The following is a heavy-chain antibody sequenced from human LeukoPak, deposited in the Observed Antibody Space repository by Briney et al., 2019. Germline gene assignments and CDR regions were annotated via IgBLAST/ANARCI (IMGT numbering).Heavy chain of an antibody. V-gene: IGHV4-30-4*01. CDR1: GGSVNSVDYF. Sequence: SETLSLTCTVSGGSVNSVDYFWNWIRQPPGKGLEWIGYIYYSGSTYYNPSLKSRVNISVDTSKNLFSLKLSSVTAADTAVYFCARGYCSSTTCYRVNTIDWLDPWGLGTLVTVSS. D-gene: IGHD2-2*01. CDR3: ARGYCSSTTCYRVNTIDWLDP. J-gene: IGHJ5*02. CDR2: IYYSGST.